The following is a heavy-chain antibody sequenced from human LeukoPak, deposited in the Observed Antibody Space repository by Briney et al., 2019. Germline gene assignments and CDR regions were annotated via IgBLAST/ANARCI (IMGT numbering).Heavy chain of an antibody. CDR2: ISGSGGST. D-gene: IGHD6-19*01. V-gene: IGHV3-23*01. Sequence: GGSLRLPCAASGFTFTSYAMSWVRQAPGKGLEWVSGISGSGGSTYYADSVKGRFTISRDNSKNTLYLQMNSLRAEDTAVYYCAKVEQWLARGSPDYWGQGTLVTVSS. J-gene: IGHJ4*02. CDR3: AKVEQWLARGSPDY. CDR1: GFTFTSYA.